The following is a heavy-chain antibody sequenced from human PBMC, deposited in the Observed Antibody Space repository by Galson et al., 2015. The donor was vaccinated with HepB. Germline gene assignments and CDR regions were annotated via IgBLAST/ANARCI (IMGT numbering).Heavy chain of an antibody. CDR3: ARSGEYYDSSGYYLVRPYGC. V-gene: IGHV3-21*01. CDR1: GFTFSSYS. J-gene: IGHJ4*02. CDR2: ISSSSSYI. Sequence: SLRLSCAASGFTFSSYSMNWVRQAPGKGLEWVSSISSSSSYIYYADSVKGRFTISRDNAKNSLYLQMNSLRAEDTAVYYCARSGEYYDSSGYYLVRPYGCWGQGTLVTVSS. D-gene: IGHD3-22*01.